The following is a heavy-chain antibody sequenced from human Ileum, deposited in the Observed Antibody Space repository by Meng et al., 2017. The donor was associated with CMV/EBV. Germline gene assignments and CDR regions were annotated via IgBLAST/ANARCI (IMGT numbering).Heavy chain of an antibody. CDR1: GGSVYSGGND. D-gene: IGHD4-11*01. V-gene: IGHV4-61*02. CDR3: AGPYTSRFDY. Sequence: QVHLQESGPGPLKPSQTLSLTCTVSGGSVYSGGNDWSWIRQPAGKGLEWIGRVHTSGSTNYNPSLKSRITMSVDTSRNQFSLKLSSVTAADTAVYYCAGPYTSRFDYWGQGALVTVSS. J-gene: IGHJ4*02. CDR2: VHTSGST.